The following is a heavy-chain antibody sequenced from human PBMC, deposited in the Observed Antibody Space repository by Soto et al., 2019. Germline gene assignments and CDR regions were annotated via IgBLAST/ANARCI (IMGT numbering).Heavy chain of an antibody. Sequence: QVQLQESGPGLVKPSQTLSLTCTVSGGSISSGGYYWSWIRQHPGKGLEWIGYIYYSGSTYYNPSLKSRVTISVDTSKNQFSLKLSSVTAADTAVYYCARDGTTVTTEGWPGAIPSGYYYMDVWGKGTTVTVSS. J-gene: IGHJ6*03. CDR1: GGSISSGGYY. CDR3: ARDGTTVTTEGWPGAIPSGYYYMDV. D-gene: IGHD4-17*01. CDR2: IYYSGST. V-gene: IGHV4-31*03.